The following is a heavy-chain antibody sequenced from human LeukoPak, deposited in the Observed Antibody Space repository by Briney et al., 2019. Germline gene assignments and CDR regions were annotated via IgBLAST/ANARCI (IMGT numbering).Heavy chain of an antibody. J-gene: IGHJ6*02. D-gene: IGHD2/OR15-2a*01. CDR1: GFTFSSYA. CDR2: ISGGGGGT. Sequence: GGSLRLSCAASGFTFSSYAMSWVRQAPGKGLEWVSAISGGGGGTYYADSVKGRFTISRDNSKNTLFLQMNSLRAEDTAVYYCARVRVSSYYGMDIWGQGATVTVSS. CDR3: ARVRVSSYYGMDI. V-gene: IGHV3-23*01.